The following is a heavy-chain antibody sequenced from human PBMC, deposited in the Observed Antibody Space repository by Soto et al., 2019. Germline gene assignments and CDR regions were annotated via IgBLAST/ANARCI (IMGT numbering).Heavy chain of an antibody. CDR1: GYTFTNYG. J-gene: IGHJ6*02. D-gene: IGHD2-15*01. V-gene: IGHV1-18*01. CDR2: INVYNGNT. Sequence: ASVKVSCKASGYTFTNYGISWVRQAPGQGLEWMGWINVYNGNTKYAQKVQGRVTMTTDTSTSTAYMELRSLRSDDTAVYYCAREGGYCSGGSCYSKRSRYGMDVWGQGTTVTVSS. CDR3: AREGGYCSGGSCYSKRSRYGMDV.